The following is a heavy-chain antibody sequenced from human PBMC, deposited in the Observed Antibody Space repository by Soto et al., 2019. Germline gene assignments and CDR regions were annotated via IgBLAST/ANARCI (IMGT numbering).Heavy chain of an antibody. CDR1: GYTFTGYY. Sequence: ASVKVSCKASGYTFTGYYMHWVRQAPGQGLEWMGWINPNSGGTNYAQKFQGWVTMTRDTSISTAYMELSRLRSDDTAVYYCARGDCSSTSCYSYYGMDVWGQGTTVTVSS. CDR3: ARGDCSSTSCYSYYGMDV. J-gene: IGHJ6*02. D-gene: IGHD2-2*01. CDR2: INPNSGGT. V-gene: IGHV1-2*04.